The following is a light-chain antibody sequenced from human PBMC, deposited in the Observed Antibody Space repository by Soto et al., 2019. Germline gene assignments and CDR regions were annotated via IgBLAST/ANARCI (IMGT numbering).Light chain of an antibody. CDR1: QSVNGH. CDR2: DAS. V-gene: IGKV3-11*01. J-gene: IGKJ4*01. CDR3: QDRAEWPIT. Sequence: EIVLTQSPATLSLSPGERATLSCRASQSVNGHLVRYQQKPGQAPRLLIYDASNRATGVPARFSGSASEADFPLIFCSLEPEDFAVYYCQDRAEWPITFGGRTKVEIK.